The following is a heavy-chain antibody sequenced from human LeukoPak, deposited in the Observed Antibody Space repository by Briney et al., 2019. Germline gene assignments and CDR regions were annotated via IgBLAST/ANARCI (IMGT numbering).Heavy chain of an antibody. J-gene: IGHJ4*02. V-gene: IGHV3-66*01. CDR1: GFTVSSNY. CDR3: ARAFGRRWLQSERYFDY. CDR2: IYSGGST. D-gene: IGHD5-24*01. Sequence: GGSLRLSCAASGFTVSSNYMSWVRQAPGKGLEWVSVIYSGGSTYYADSVKGRFTISRDNSKNTLYLQMNSLRAEDTAVYYCARAFGRRWLQSERYFDYWGQGTLVTVSS.